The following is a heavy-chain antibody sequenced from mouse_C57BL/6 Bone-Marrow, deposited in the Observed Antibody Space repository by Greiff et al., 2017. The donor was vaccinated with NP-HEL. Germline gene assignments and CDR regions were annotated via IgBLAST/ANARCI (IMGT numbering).Heavy chain of an antibody. Sequence: QVQLQQSGPELVKPGASVKISCKASGYAFSSSWMNWVKQRPGKGLEWIGRIYPGDGDTNYNGKFKGKATLTEDKPSSTAYMQLSSLTSEDSAVYFCARRTICYGWDYFDYWGQGTTLTVSS. CDR3: ARRTICYGWDYFDY. CDR1: GYAFSSSW. V-gene: IGHV1-82*01. D-gene: IGHD1-1*01. CDR2: IYPGDGDT. J-gene: IGHJ2*01.